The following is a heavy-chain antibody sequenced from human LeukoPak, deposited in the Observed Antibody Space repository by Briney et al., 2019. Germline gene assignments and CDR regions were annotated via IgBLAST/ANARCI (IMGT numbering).Heavy chain of an antibody. CDR3: AREQHYYDSSGYLGY. D-gene: IGHD3-22*01. V-gene: IGHV4-34*01. Sequence: PSETLSLTCAVYGGSFSGYYWSWIRQPPGKGLEWIGEINHSGGTNYNPSLKSRVTISVDTSKNQFSLKLSSVTAADTAVYYCAREQHYYDSSGYLGYWGQGTLVTVSS. CDR1: GGSFSGYY. CDR2: INHSGGT. J-gene: IGHJ4*02.